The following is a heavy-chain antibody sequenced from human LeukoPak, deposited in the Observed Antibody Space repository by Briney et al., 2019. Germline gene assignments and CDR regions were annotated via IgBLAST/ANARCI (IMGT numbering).Heavy chain of an antibody. CDR2: INPNSGGT. CDR1: GYTFTGYY. J-gene: IGHJ4*02. CDR3: ARDLAGVVRGVIRDDY. Sequence: AASVKVSCKASGYTFTGYYMHWVRQAPGQGLEWMGWINPNSGGTNYAQKFQGRVTMTRDTSISTAYMELSRLRSDDTAVYYCARDLAGVVRGVIRDDYWGQGTLVTVSS. V-gene: IGHV1-2*02. D-gene: IGHD3-10*01.